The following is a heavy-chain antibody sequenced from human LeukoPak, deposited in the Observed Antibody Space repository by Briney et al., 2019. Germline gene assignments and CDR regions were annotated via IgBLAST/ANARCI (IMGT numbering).Heavy chain of an antibody. J-gene: IGHJ4*02. V-gene: IGHV3-74*01. D-gene: IGHD2/OR15-2a*01. CDR2: INSDGSWT. CDR1: GNYW. Sequence: GGSLRLSCAASGNYWMHWVRQAPGEGLVWVSHINSDGSWTSYADSVKGRFTISKDNAKNTVYLQMNNLRAEDTAVYYCVSFYETYWGRGTLVTVSS. CDR3: VSFYETY.